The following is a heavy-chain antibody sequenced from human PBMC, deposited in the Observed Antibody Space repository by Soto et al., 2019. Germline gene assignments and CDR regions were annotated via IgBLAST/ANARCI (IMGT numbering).Heavy chain of an antibody. J-gene: IGHJ6*02. CDR2: INPNSGGT. CDR1: GYTFTDYY. V-gene: IGHV1-2*02. Sequence: ASVKVSCKTSGYTFTDYYMHWVRQAPGQGPEWMGWINPNSGGTNYAQKFQGRVTMTRETSISTAYMELSRLRSDDTAVYYCAKDPNIVVVPAATGGMDVWG. CDR3: AKDPNIVVVPAATGGMDV. D-gene: IGHD2-2*01.